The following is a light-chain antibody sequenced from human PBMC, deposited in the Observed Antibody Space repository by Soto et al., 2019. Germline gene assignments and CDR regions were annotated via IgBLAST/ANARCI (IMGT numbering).Light chain of an antibody. V-gene: IGKV3-20*01. J-gene: IGKJ5*01. CDR2: GAS. Sequence: ETVMTQSPATLPVSPGERATLSCRASQSVRSNLAWYQQKPGQAPRLLIYGASSRATGIPDRFSGSGSGIDFTLTISRLEPEDFAVYYCQQYGSSPPITFGQGTRLEI. CDR3: QQYGSSPPIT. CDR1: QSVRSN.